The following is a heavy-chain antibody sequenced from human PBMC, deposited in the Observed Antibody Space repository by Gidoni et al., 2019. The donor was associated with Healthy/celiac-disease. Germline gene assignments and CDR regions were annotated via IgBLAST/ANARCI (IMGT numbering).Heavy chain of an antibody. CDR1: GFSFTSYA. Sequence: QVQLVQSGSELKKPGASVKVSCQASGFSFTSYAMNWVRQAPGQGLEWMGWINTNTGNPAYAQGFKGRFVFSLDTSVSTAYLQISSLKAEDTAVYYCARDRSGGLEIYYYYYYGMDVWGQGTTVTVSS. V-gene: IGHV7-4-1*02. CDR2: INTNTGNP. CDR3: ARDRSGGLEIYYYYYYGMDV. J-gene: IGHJ6*02. D-gene: IGHD2-15*01.